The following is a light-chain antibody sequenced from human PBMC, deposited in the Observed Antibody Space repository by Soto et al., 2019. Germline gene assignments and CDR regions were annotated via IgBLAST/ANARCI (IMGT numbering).Light chain of an antibody. CDR1: QSVRSY. J-gene: IGKJ4*01. V-gene: IGKV3-11*01. CDR2: DVS. Sequence: EIVLTQSPATLSLSPGERATLSCRASQSVRSYLAWYQQKPGQAPRLLIYDVSNKATGIPARFSGSGSGTDFTLTISSLAPEDFAVYYCQQRSDWPPAFGGGTKVEIK. CDR3: QQRSDWPPA.